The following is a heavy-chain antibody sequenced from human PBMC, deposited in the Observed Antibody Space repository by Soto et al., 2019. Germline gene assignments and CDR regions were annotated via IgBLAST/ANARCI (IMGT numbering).Heavy chain of an antibody. CDR1: GFTFRDYA. J-gene: IGHJ4*02. CDR2: ITGSSSNL. D-gene: IGHD3-10*01. Sequence: EVQLLESGGGLEQPGGSLRLCCAASGFTFRDYAMSWVRQAPGKGLEWVTTITGSSSNLYYSDSVKGRFAISRDNSKNTLYLQMDSLIAEDTAVYYCAKGGAVYGLLTHDYWGQGTLVTVSS. V-gene: IGHV3-23*01. CDR3: AKGGAVYGLLTHDY.